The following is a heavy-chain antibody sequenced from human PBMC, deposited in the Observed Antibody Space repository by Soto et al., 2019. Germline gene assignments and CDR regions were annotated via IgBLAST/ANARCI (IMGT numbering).Heavy chain of an antibody. J-gene: IGHJ6*02. Sequence: GGSLRLSCAASGFTVSSNYMHWVRQAPGMGLVWVSHINSDGSSTTYADSVKGRFTISRDNAKNTLYLQMNSLRAEDTAVYYCARAIGYYGMDVWGQGTTVTVSS. D-gene: IGHD3-22*01. V-gene: IGHV3-74*01. CDR2: INSDGSST. CDR3: ARAIGYYGMDV. CDR1: GFTVSSNY.